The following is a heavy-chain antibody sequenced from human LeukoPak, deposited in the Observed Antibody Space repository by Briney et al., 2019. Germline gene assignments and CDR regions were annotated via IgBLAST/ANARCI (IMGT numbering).Heavy chain of an antibody. D-gene: IGHD4-17*01. Sequence: GGSLRLSCAASGFTFSSYGMHWVRQAPGKGLEWVANIKQDGSESYSVDSVKGRFTISRDNARNALYLQINGLRVEDTGVYYCAREGNDYGDYGGGRDDMDVWGKGTTVTIS. CDR3: AREGNDYGDYGGGRDDMDV. CDR2: IKQDGSES. J-gene: IGHJ6*03. V-gene: IGHV3-7*01. CDR1: GFTFSSYG.